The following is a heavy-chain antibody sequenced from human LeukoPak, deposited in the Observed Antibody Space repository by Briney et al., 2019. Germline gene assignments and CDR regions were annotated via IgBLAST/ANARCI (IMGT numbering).Heavy chain of an antibody. CDR3: ARGRGGLWFRDRNWFDP. CDR2: MNPNSGNT. V-gene: IGHV1-8*01. J-gene: IGHJ5*02. D-gene: IGHD3-10*01. Sequence: GASVKVSCKASGYTFTSYDINWVRQATGQGLEWMGWMNPNSGNTGYAQKFQGRVTMTRNTSISTAYMELSSPRSEDTAVYYCARGRGGLWFRDRNWFDPWGQGTLVTVSS. CDR1: GYTFTSYD.